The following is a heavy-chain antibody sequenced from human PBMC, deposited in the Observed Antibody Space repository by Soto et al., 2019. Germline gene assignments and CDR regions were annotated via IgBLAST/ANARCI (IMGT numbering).Heavy chain of an antibody. CDR1: GGSIGSGGYW. Sequence: QVQLQESGPGLMQPSQTLSLTCTVSGGSIGSGGYWWSWIRQHPGRGLEWIGFVSYTENTQYNPSLKSRVNISVDTSTKQFSLKLSSVTAADTAVYYCARGTLVWGQGTLVTVSS. V-gene: IGHV4-31*03. CDR2: VSYTENT. J-gene: IGHJ4*02. CDR3: ARGTLV. D-gene: IGHD2-2*01.